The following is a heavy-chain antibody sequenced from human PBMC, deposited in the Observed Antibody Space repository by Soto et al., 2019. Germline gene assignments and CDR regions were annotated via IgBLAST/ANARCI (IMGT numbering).Heavy chain of an antibody. CDR2: ISGSGGST. CDR1: GFTFRTYA. Sequence: PGGSLRLSCATSGFTFRTYAMSWVRQAPGKGLEWVSVISGSGGSTYYADFVKGRFTISRDNSKNTLYVQMNSLRAEDTAVYYCERDRYRSSEGYGMDVWGQGTTVTVYS. CDR3: ERDRYRSSEGYGMDV. V-gene: IGHV3-23*01. J-gene: IGHJ6*02. D-gene: IGHD6-6*01.